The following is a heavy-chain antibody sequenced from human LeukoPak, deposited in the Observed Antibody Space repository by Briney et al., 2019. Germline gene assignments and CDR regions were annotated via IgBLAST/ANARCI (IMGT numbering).Heavy chain of an antibody. J-gene: IGHJ4*02. D-gene: IGHD3-22*01. V-gene: IGHV4-39*07. CDR1: GGSISSSSYY. CDR3: ARDNSSGFGDY. CDR2: IYYSVST. Sequence: KTSETLSLTCTVSGGSISSSSYYWGWIRQPPGKGLEWIGSIYYSVSTYYNPSLKSRVTISVDTSKNQFSLKLSSVTAADTAVYYCARDNSSGFGDYWGQGTLVTVSS.